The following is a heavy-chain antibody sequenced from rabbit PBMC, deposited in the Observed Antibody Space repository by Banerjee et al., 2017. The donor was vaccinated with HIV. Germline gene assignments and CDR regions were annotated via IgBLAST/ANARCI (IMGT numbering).Heavy chain of an antibody. V-gene: IGHV1S40*01. D-gene: IGHD3-1*01. Sequence: QSLEESGGGLVQPEGSLALTCKASGFTISSSYYLCWVRQAPGKGLELIACIYAGSSGSTYYASWAKGRFTISRTSSTSVTLQMTSLTAADTATYFCARDWNDGAFNLWGPGTLVTVS. CDR1: GFTISSSYY. J-gene: IGHJ4*01. CDR2: IYAGSSGST. CDR3: ARDWNDGAFNL.